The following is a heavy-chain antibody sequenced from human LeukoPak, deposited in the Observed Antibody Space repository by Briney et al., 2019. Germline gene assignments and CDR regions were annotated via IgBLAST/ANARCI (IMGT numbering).Heavy chain of an antibody. J-gene: IGHJ6*02. CDR3: VRTAESGGLYYYGMDV. CDR2: IPYRGTNE. Sequence: PGGSLRLSCAASGFTFSTYAMHWVRQAPGKGLEWVAVIPYRGTNEYYADSVMGRVSISRDNAKNTLYLQMNSLRDDDTAVYYCVRTAESGGLYYYGMDVWGQGTTVTASS. D-gene: IGHD3-16*01. V-gene: IGHV3-30*01. CDR1: GFTFSTYA.